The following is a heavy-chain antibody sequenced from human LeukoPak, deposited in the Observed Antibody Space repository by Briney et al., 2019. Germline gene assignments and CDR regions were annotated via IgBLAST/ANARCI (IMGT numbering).Heavy chain of an antibody. CDR2: ICTGGDT. D-gene: IGHD6-13*01. CDR1: GFTFSTSD. CDR3: ARDHNGGYTINWCASDI. Sequence: GGSLRLSCAASGFTFSTSDMHWVRQVPGKGLEWVSAICTGGDTYYPGSVKGRFTISRDNAENSLYLQMSSLRAEDTAVYYCARDHNGGYTINWCASDIWGQGTMVTVSS. V-gene: IGHV3-13*01. J-gene: IGHJ3*02.